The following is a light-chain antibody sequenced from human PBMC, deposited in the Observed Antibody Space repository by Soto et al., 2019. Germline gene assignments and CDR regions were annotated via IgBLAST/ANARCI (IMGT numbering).Light chain of an antibody. J-gene: IGKJ5*01. CDR2: GAS. CDR1: QSISRS. Sequence: EIGLTQSPAILSVSPGERATLSCRASQSISRSLAWYQQKPGQAPRLLIYGASYRATGIPDRFSGGGSGTDFTLTISRLEPEDFAVYYCQHYSSSPPAITFGQGTRLEIK. CDR3: QHYSSSPPAIT. V-gene: IGKV3-20*01.